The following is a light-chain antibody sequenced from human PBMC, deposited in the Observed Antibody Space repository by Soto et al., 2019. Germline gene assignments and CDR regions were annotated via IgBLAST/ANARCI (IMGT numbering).Light chain of an antibody. CDR2: LNSDGSH. J-gene: IGLJ1*01. V-gene: IGLV4-69*01. CDR1: SGHSSYA. CDR3: QTWGTGIHV. Sequence: QLVLTQSPSASASLGPSVKLTCTLSSGHSSYAIAWHQQQPEKGPRYLMKLNSDGSHSKGDGIPDRFSGSSSGAERYLIISSLQSEDEADYYCQTWGTGIHVFGTGTKVTVL.